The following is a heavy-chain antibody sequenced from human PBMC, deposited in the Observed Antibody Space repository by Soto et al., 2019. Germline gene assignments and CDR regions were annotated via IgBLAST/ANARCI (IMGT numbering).Heavy chain of an antibody. V-gene: IGHV4-59*01. CDR2: IHNTGDT. D-gene: IGHD3-3*01. CDR3: ARSYPNTIFGVVPSRGLDV. Sequence: SETLSLTCLVSGVSISSNYCSWIRQPPGQGLEWIGYIHNTGDTNFNPSLKNRVIISVDTSKNQFSLRLSSVTAADTAVYYCARSYPNTIFGVVPSRGLDVWGQGTTVTVSS. J-gene: IGHJ6*02. CDR1: GVSISSNY.